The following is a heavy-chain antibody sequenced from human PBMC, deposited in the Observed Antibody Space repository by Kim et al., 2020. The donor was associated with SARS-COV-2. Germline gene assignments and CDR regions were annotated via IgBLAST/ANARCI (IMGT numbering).Heavy chain of an antibody. CDR1: GFTFHHYA. V-gene: IGHV3-23*03. CDR2: IYADGSST. Sequence: GGSLRLSCAASGFTFHHYAMSWVRQAPGKGLEWVSSIYADGSSTYYADSVKGRFTISRDNSKSTLSLQINSLRAEDTAVYYCVKDDHCGADCQVGAFNLWGQGTMVTVSS. J-gene: IGHJ3*01. CDR3: VKDDHCGADCQVGAFNL. D-gene: IGHD2-21*02.